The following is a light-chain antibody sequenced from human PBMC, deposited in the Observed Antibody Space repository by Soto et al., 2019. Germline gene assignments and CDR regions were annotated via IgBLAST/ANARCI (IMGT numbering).Light chain of an antibody. CDR3: QQYYNWPRT. Sequence: EIVMTQSPGTLSLSPGDTATLSCRASQSLGRDLAWYQKKPGQAPRLLIFGASARPTGIPARISGSGSGTEFTLTISSLRSEDFAVYFCQQYYNWPRTFGQGTKVEI. CDR1: QSLGRD. CDR2: GAS. V-gene: IGKV3-15*01. J-gene: IGKJ1*01.